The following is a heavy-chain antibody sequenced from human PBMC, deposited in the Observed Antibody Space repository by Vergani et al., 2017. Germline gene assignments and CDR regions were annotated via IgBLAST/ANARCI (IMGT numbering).Heavy chain of an antibody. CDR3: ARDTRVAGMGWCGY. CDR1: GGTFSSYA. D-gene: IGHD6-19*01. J-gene: IGHJ4*02. CDR2: ISAYNGNT. V-gene: IGHV1-18*01. Sequence: QVQLVQSGAAVKKPGSSVKVSCNASGGTFSSYAISWVRQAPGQGLEWMGGISAYNGNTNYAQKLQGRVTMTTDTSTSTSYMELRSLRSDDTAVYYCARDTRVAGMGWCGYWGQGTLVTVSS.